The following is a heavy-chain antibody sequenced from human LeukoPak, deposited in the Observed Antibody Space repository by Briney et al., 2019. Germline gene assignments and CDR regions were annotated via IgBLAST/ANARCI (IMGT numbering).Heavy chain of an antibody. D-gene: IGHD5-18*01. CDR3: ARAVGAPAAMADPYWFDP. CDR2: MNPNSGNT. V-gene: IGHV1-8*03. J-gene: IGHJ5*02. Sequence: ASVKVSCKASGYTFTSYDINWVRQATGQGLEWMGWMNPNSGNTGYAQKFQGRVTITRNTSISTAYMELSSLTSEDTAMYYCARAVGAPAAMADPYWFDPWGQGTLVTVSS. CDR1: GYTFTSYD.